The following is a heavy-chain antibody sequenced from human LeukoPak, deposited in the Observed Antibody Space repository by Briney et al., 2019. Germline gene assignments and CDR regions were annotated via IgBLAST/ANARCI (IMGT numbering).Heavy chain of an antibody. V-gene: IGHV1-69*05. J-gene: IGHJ5*02. CDR1: GGTFSSYA. CDR3: AQTGYLGGWFDP. D-gene: IGHD3-16*01. Sequence: SVKVSCKASGGTFSSYAISWVRQAPGQGLEWMGGIIPIFGTANYAQKFQGRVTITTDESTSTAYMELSSLRSEDTAVYYCAQTGYLGGWFDPWGQGTLVAVSS. CDR2: IIPIFGTA.